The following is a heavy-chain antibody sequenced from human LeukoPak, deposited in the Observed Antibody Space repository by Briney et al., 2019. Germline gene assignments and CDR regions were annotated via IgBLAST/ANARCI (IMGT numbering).Heavy chain of an antibody. CDR1: GVSISNSNSY. V-gene: IGHV4-39*01. D-gene: IGHD5-24*01. Sequence: SETLSLTCTVSGVSISNSNSYWGWIRQPPGKGLEWIGSIYYSGNTYYNASLKSQVSISIDTSKNRFSLKLTSVTAADTAVYYCARHRSGWLQSSFDYWGQGTLVTVSS. CDR3: ARHRSGWLQSSFDY. CDR2: IYYSGNT. J-gene: IGHJ4*02.